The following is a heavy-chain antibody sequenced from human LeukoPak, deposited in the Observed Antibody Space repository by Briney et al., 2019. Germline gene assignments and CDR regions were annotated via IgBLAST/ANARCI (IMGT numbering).Heavy chain of an antibody. Sequence: ASVKVSCKASGGTFSSYAISWVRQAPGQGHEWMGGIIPIFGTANYAQKFQGRVTITTDESTSTAYMELSSLRSEDTAVYYCASSYTTPQYYYYYYMDVWGKGTTVTVSS. CDR2: IIPIFGTA. J-gene: IGHJ6*03. CDR3: ASSYTTPQYYYYYYMDV. D-gene: IGHD3-16*02. CDR1: GGTFSSYA. V-gene: IGHV1-69*05.